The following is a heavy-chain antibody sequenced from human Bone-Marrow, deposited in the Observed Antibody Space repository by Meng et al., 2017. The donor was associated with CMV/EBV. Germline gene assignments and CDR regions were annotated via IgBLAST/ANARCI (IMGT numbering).Heavy chain of an antibody. CDR2: ISSSGSTI. D-gene: IGHD6-13*01. CDR1: GFTFSSYE. V-gene: IGHV3-48*03. CDR3: ARGGPYSSSWYFDY. Sequence: LSLTCAASGFTFSSYEMNWVRQAPGKGLEWVSYISSSGSTIYYADSVKGRFTISRDNAKNSLYLQMNSLRAEDTAVYYCARGGPYSSSWYFDYWGQGTLVTVSS. J-gene: IGHJ4*02.